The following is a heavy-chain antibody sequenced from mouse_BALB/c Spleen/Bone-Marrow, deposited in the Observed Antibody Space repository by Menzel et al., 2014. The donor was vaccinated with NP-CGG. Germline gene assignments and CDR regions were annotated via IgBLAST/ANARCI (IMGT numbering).Heavy chain of an antibody. J-gene: IGHJ2*01. CDR3: ARSAYYGNYGGY. CDR1: GYTFTDYY. V-gene: IGHV1-84*02. D-gene: IGHD2-10*01. CDR2: IYPGSGNT. Sequence: QLQESGAELVRPGASVKLSCKASGYTFTDYYMNWVKQKPGQGLEWIGWIYPGSGNTKYNEKFKGKATLTVDASSSPAYMQLSSLTSEDTAVYFCARSAYYGNYGGYWGQGTTLTVSS.